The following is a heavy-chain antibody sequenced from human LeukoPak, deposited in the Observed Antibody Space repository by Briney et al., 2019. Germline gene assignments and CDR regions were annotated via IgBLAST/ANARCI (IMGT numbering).Heavy chain of an antibody. Sequence: SQTLSLTCAISGDGVSSNSAAWNWIRQSPSRGLEWLGRTYYRSKWYNDYAVSVKSRITINPDTSKNQFSLQLNSVTPEDTAVYYCARVGFYDSSGYLHYYFDYWGQGTLVTVSS. J-gene: IGHJ4*02. CDR3: ARVGFYDSSGYLHYYFDY. CDR2: TYYRSKWYN. D-gene: IGHD3-22*01. V-gene: IGHV6-1*01. CDR1: GDGVSSNSAA.